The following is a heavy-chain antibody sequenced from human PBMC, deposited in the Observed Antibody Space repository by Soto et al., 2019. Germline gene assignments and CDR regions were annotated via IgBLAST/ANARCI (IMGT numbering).Heavy chain of an antibody. Sequence: EVQLVESGGGLVQPGGSLRLSCEASGFTFSSYSMNLVRKAPGKGLEWVSYISSSSSTIYYADSVKGRLTISRDNAKNSLYLQMNSLRAEDTAVYYCARSFYDAFDIWGQGTMVTVSS. J-gene: IGHJ3*02. V-gene: IGHV3-48*01. CDR1: GFTFSSYS. CDR2: ISSSSSTI. CDR3: ARSFYDAFDI.